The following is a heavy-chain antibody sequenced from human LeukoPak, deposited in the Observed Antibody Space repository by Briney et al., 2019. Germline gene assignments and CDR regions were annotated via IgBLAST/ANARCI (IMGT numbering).Heavy chain of an antibody. D-gene: IGHD4-17*01. CDR1: GFTFSSYA. Sequence: GGSLRLFCAASGFTFSSYAMSWVRQAPGKGLAWVSLTSGSGVSTYCADSVKGRFTISRDNSKNTLYLQMNSLRAEDTAVYYCAKVFRSGDLFVSDYWGQGTLVTVSS. V-gene: IGHV3-23*01. CDR2: TSGSGVST. CDR3: AKVFRSGDLFVSDY. J-gene: IGHJ4*02.